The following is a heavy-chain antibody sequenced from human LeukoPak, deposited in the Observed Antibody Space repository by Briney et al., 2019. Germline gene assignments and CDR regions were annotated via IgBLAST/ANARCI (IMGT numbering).Heavy chain of an antibody. CDR3: AKDGSWGDYYFYFYIDV. Sequence: GGSLRLSCEVSGFTFGNPAMSWVRQAPGKGLEWISGISASGHYTYTADSLKGRFSISRDNSKNTLYLQMNSLRAEDTALYYCAKDGSWGDYYFYFYIDVWGKGTTVTVSS. V-gene: IGHV3-23*01. J-gene: IGHJ6*03. D-gene: IGHD3-16*01. CDR1: GFTFGNPA. CDR2: ISASGHYT.